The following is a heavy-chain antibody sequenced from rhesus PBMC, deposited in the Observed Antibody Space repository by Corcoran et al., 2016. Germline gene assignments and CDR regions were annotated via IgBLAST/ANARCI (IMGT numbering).Heavy chain of an antibody. Sequence: QLQLQESGPGLVKPSETLSVTCAVSGGSISSSYWSWIRQAPGKGLEWIGCIYGSGSSTTYNPSLKSPVTRSVDTSKNQLSLKLSSVTTADTAVYYCARDRGYCSSTYCSSGYFDYWGQGVLVTVSS. V-gene: IGHV4-169*02. CDR3: ARDRGYCSSTYCSSGYFDY. CDR2: IYGSGSST. CDR1: GGSISSSY. D-gene: IGHD2-15*01. J-gene: IGHJ4*01.